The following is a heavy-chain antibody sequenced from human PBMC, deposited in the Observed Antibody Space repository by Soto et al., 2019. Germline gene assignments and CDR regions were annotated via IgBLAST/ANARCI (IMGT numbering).Heavy chain of an antibody. CDR2: ISSSSTYI. CDR3: ARGQWGFSFGICYVSDAIDI. V-gene: IGHV3-21*01. J-gene: IGHJ3*02. CDR1: GFTFSKYD. D-gene: IGHD2-15*01. Sequence: PGGSLRLSCAASGFTFSKYDMNWVRQAPGKGLEWVSSISSSSTYIYYTDSVKGRFTISRDNAKDSLYLQMNSLRAEDTAVYYCARGQWGFSFGICYVSDAIDIWGPGTMVTVSS.